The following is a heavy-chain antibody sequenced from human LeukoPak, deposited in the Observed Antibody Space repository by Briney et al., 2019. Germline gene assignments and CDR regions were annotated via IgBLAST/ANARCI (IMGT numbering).Heavy chain of an antibody. CDR2: IIPIFGTA. V-gene: IGHV1-69*13. CDR1: GGTFSSYA. J-gene: IGHJ4*02. Sequence: ASVKVSCTASGGTFSSYAISWVRQAPGQGLEWMGGIIPIFGTANYAQKFQGRVTITADESTSTAYMELSSLRSEDTAVYYCARVPHDYGDYFDYWGQGTLVTVSS. D-gene: IGHD4-17*01. CDR3: ARVPHDYGDYFDY.